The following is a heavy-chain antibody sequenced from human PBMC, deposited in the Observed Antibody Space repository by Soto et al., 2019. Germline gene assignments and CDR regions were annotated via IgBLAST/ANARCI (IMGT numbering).Heavy chain of an antibody. D-gene: IGHD3-10*01. CDR2: VYYDGGS. J-gene: IGHJ6*02. Sequence: QVQLQESGPGLVKPSETLSLTCTVSGGSIDGRNCAWIRQPPGKGLEWLGYVYYDGGSSYNPSVKSRLTLSMDTSKSQFALQLRSGTAADTAVYYCVRQGIGNLHGLVDVWGRGTTVTVSS. CDR3: VRQGIGNLHGLVDV. V-gene: IGHV4-59*08. CDR1: GGSIDGRN.